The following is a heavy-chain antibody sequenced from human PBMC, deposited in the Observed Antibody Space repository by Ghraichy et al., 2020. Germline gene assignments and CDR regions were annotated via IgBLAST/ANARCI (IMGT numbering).Heavy chain of an antibody. D-gene: IGHD2-15*01. CDR2: INSDGSGT. V-gene: IGHV3-74*01. CDR1: GFSFRTFW. CDR3: ARDFKTVVVESEGY. J-gene: IGHJ4*02. Sequence: GGSLRLSCAASGFSFRTFWMYWVRQAPGKGLEWVSRINSDGSGTAYADSVKGRFTISRDNAKNMLYLQMNSLRAEDTAVYYCARDFKTVVVESEGYWGQGTLVTVSS.